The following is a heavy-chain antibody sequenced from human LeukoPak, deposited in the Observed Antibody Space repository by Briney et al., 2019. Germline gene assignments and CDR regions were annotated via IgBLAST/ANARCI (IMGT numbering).Heavy chain of an antibody. CDR3: ARVRGGRSWYYYGMDV. V-gene: IGHV3-23*01. CDR1: GFTFTSYA. D-gene: IGHD3-16*01. J-gene: IGHJ6*02. Sequence: RAGGSLRLSCAASGFTFTSYAMNWVRQAPGKGLEWVSAISGSGVSTYYADSVKGQFTISRDNSKDRLYLQMNSLRPEDTAMYYCARVRGGRSWYYYGMDVWGRGTTVTVSS. CDR2: ISGSGVST.